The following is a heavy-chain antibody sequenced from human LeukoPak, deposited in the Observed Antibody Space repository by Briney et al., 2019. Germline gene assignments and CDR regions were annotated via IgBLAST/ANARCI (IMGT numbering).Heavy chain of an antibody. Sequence: GGSLRLSCAASGFTFSSYGMHWVRQAPGKGLEWVAVISYDGSNKYYADSVKGRFTISRDNSKNTLYLQMNSLRAEDTAVYYCAKVGKQWLVALVDYWGQGTLVTVSS. D-gene: IGHD6-19*01. CDR2: ISYDGSNK. CDR3: AKVGKQWLVALVDY. J-gene: IGHJ4*02. CDR1: GFTFSSYG. V-gene: IGHV3-30*18.